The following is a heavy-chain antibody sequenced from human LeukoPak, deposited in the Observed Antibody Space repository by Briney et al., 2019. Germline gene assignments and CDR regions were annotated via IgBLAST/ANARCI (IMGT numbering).Heavy chain of an antibody. V-gene: IGHV3-23*01. CDR2: ISGSGGST. J-gene: IGHJ4*02. CDR3: AKPPPYDSSGYYFDY. D-gene: IGHD3-22*01. CDR1: GFTFSSYA. Sequence: GGSLRLSCAASGFTFSSYAMSWVRQAPGKGLEWVSAISGSGGSTYYADSVKGWFTISRDNSKNTLYLQMNSLRAEDTAVYYCAKPPPYDSSGYYFDYWGQGTLVTVSS.